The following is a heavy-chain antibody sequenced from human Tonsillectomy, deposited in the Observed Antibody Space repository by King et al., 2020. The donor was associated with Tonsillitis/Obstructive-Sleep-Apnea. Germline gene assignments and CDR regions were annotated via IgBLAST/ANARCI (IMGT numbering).Heavy chain of an antibody. Sequence: VQLVESGGGLVQPGGSLRLSCAASGFTFISYAMSWVRQAPGKGLEWVSSISGSGDITYYADSVKGRFTISKDNSKNTLYLQMNSLRAEDTAGYYCAKGREYFDYWGQGTLVTVSS. CDR2: ISGSGDIT. CDR1: GFTFISYA. V-gene: IGHV3-23*04. CDR3: AKGREYFDY. J-gene: IGHJ4*02.